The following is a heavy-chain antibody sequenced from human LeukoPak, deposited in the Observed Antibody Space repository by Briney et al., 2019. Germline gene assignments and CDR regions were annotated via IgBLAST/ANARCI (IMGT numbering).Heavy chain of an antibody. CDR3: ARDREMYSSSSVFDP. CDR2: IYYSGST. CDR1: GGSISSYY. J-gene: IGHJ5*02. Sequence: PSETLSLTCTVSGGSISSYYWSWIRQPPGKGLEWIGYIYYSGSTNYNPSLKSRVTISVDTSKNQFSLKLSSVTAADTAVYYCARDREMYSSSSVFDPWGQGTLVTVSS. D-gene: IGHD6-6*01. V-gene: IGHV4-59*01.